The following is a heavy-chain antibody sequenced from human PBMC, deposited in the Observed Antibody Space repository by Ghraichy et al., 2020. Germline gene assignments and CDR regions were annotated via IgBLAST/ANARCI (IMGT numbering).Heavy chain of an antibody. CDR2: IYYSGST. V-gene: IGHV4-39*01. Sequence: SETLSLTCTVSGGSISSSSYYWGWIRQPPGKGLEWIGSIYYSGSTYYNPSLKSRVTISVDTSKNQFSLKLSSVTAADTAVYYCARQGLRRRTDHWGQGTLVTVSS. CDR1: GGSISSSSYY. D-gene: IGHD3-16*01. J-gene: IGHJ1*01. CDR3: ARQGLRRRTDH.